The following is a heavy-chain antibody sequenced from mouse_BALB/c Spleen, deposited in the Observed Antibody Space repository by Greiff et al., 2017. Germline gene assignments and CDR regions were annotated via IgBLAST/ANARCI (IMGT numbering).Heavy chain of an antibody. CDR2: ISDGGSYT. V-gene: IGHV5-4*02. Sequence: EVQVVESGGGLVKPGGSLKLSCAASGFTFSDYYMYWVRQTPEKRLEWVATISDGGSYTYYPDSVKGRFTISRDNAKNNLYLQMSSLKSEDTAMYYCARENGNYLAWFAYWGQGTLVTVSA. CDR3: ARENGNYLAWFAY. J-gene: IGHJ3*01. CDR1: GFTFSDYY. D-gene: IGHD2-1*01.